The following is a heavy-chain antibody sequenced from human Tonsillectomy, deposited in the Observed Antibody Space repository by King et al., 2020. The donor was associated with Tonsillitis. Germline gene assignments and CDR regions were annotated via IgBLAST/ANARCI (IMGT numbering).Heavy chain of an antibody. V-gene: IGHV4-34*01. D-gene: IGHD2-15*01. Sequence: VQLQQWGAGLLKPSETLSLTCAVYGGSFSGYYWTWIRQPPGKGLEWIGEINHSGSTNCNPSLKSRVTISVDTSKNQFSLKLTSVTAADTAVYYCARVRDCSGGSCYSGSYWGQGTLVTVSS. CDR1: GGSFSGYY. CDR2: INHSGST. CDR3: ARVRDCSGGSCYSGSY. J-gene: IGHJ4*02.